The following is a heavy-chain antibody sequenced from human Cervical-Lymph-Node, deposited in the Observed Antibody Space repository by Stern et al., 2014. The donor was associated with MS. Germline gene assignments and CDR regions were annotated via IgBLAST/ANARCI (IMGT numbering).Heavy chain of an antibody. CDR3: ATDQHPDNSA. V-gene: IGHV1-69*09. D-gene: IGHD3-10*01. Sequence: QVQLVESGAEVKKPGSSVKVSCRSSGLTFSSFTISWVRQAPGQGLEWMGRVLPILGMTNYAQKFQGRVTITADNSATTAYLELSSLRSEDTAVYYCATDQHPDNSAWGQGTLVTVSS. J-gene: IGHJ5*02. CDR2: VLPILGMT. CDR1: GLTFSSFT.